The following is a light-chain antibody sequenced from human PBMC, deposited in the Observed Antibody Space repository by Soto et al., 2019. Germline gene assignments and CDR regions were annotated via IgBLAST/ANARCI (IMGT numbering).Light chain of an antibody. CDR2: DAS. V-gene: IGKV1-5*01. CDR1: QSISTS. CDR3: QQYNTDPLT. J-gene: IGKJ1*01. Sequence: DIQMTQSPSTLSASVGDRVTITCRASQSISTSLAWFRQKPGKAPKLLIYDASNLESGVPSRFSGSVSGTEFTLTISSLQPDDFATYFCQQYNTDPLTFGQGTEVDTK.